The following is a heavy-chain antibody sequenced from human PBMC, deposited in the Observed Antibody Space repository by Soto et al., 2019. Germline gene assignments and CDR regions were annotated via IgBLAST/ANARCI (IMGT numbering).Heavy chain of an antibody. CDR2: IYYSGST. CDR3: ARHQGAYSYGLDY. Sequence: QVQLQESGPGLVKPSETLSLTCTVSGGSISSYYWSWIRQPPGKGLEWIGYIYYSGSTNYNPSLTQRAPIPVDTSTHPFSLKLSSVTAADTAVYYCARHQGAYSYGLDYWGQGTLVTVSS. CDR1: GGSISSYY. V-gene: IGHV4-59*08. J-gene: IGHJ4*02. D-gene: IGHD5-18*01.